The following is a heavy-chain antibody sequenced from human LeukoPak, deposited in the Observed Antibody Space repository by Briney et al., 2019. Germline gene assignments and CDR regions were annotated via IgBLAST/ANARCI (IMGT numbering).Heavy chain of an antibody. CDR2: IYSGGST. D-gene: IGHD6-13*01. V-gene: IGHV3-66*02. Sequence: GGSLRLSCGASGFTLSSNYMSWVRQAPGKGLEWVSVIYSGGSTYYADSVTGRFTISRDNSKNTLYLQMNSLRAEDTAVYYCARGGSSSSFFDYWGQGTLVTVSS. CDR1: GFTLSSNY. CDR3: ARGGSSSSFFDY. J-gene: IGHJ4*02.